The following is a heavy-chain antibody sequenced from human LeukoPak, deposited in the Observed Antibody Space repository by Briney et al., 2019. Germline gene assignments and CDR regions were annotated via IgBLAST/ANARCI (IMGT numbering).Heavy chain of an antibody. Sequence: GGSLRLSCAASGFTVSSYYMIWVRQAPGKGLDWVSLIYSGGSTHYADSVKGRFTMSRDDSKNTLYLQMNSLRGEDTAVYYCARGGGSYFDYWGQGTLVTVSS. V-gene: IGHV3-53*01. J-gene: IGHJ4*02. D-gene: IGHD1-26*01. CDR2: IYSGGST. CDR3: ARGGGSYFDY. CDR1: GFTVSSYY.